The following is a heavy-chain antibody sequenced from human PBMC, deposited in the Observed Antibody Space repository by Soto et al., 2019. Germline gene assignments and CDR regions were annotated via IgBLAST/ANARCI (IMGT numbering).Heavy chain of an antibody. D-gene: IGHD1-26*01. Sequence: QVQLVESGGGVVQPGRSLRLSCAASGFMFSSYAMHWVRQAPGKGLEWVAVKTSDGSNKYYADSVKGRFTISRDNSKNSLYLQMNSLRAEDTAVYYCARAGGLLVDYWGQGTLVTVSS. V-gene: IGHV3-30-3*01. J-gene: IGHJ4*02. CDR2: KTSDGSNK. CDR3: ARAGGLLVDY. CDR1: GFMFSSYA.